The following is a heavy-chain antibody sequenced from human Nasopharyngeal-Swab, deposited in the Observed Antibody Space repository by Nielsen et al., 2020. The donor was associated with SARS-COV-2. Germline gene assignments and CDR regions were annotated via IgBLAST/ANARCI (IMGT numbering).Heavy chain of an antibody. Sequence: SETLSLTCSVSGGSISSSYWNWIRLPPGKGLEWIGHIYHTGITNYNPSLKSRVTISVDTSKNQFSLKLSSVTATDTAVYYCARGSYYYDSSGPDYWGQGTLVTVSS. V-gene: IGHV4-59*01. D-gene: IGHD3-22*01. J-gene: IGHJ4*02. CDR1: GGSISSSY. CDR2: IYHTGIT. CDR3: ARGSYYYDSSGPDY.